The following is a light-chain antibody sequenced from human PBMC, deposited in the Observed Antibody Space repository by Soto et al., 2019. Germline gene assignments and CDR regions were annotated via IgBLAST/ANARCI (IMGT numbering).Light chain of an antibody. Sequence: DIQMTQSPCTLSASVGDRVTITCRASQTITRCIAWYQQKPGKAPKLLIYDAPTLESGVPSRFSGSRSGTEFTLTISSLQPDDFATYYCQQYNSYSWTFGQGTQVDIK. CDR1: QTITRC. J-gene: IGKJ1*01. CDR2: DAP. V-gene: IGKV1-5*01. CDR3: QQYNSYSWT.